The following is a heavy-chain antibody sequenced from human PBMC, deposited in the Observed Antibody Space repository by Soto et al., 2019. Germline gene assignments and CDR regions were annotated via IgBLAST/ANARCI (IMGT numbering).Heavy chain of an antibody. CDR1: GFTFSTYW. J-gene: IGHJ6*02. CDR2: LNKDGSEK. D-gene: IGHD2-15*01. CDR3: ARGGCSSGSCHTPVEYYGLDV. Sequence: EVQLVESGGGLVQPGGSLRLSCAASGFTFSTYWMSWVRQAPGKGREWVANLNKDGSEKYYGDSVRGRFIISRDNAKNSLYLQMNSLRAEDTAMYYCARGGCSSGSCHTPVEYYGLDVWGQGTTVTVSS. V-gene: IGHV3-7*05.